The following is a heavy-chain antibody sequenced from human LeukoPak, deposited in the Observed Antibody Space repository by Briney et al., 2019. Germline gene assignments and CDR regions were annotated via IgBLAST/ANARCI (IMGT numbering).Heavy chain of an antibody. CDR2: IYYSGST. CDR3: ARWHSSSWRGRAFDI. V-gene: IGHV4-39*07. J-gene: IGHJ3*02. CDR1: GGSISSYY. Sequence: SETLSLTCSVSGGSISSYYWNWIRQPPGKGLEWIGSIYYSGSTYYNPSLKSRVTISVDTSKNQFSLKLSSVTAADTAVYYCARWHSSSWRGRAFDIWGQGTMVTVSS. D-gene: IGHD6-13*01.